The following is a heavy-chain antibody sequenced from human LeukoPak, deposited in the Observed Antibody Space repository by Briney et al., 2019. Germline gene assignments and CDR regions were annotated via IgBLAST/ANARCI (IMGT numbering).Heavy chain of an antibody. V-gene: IGHV5-51*01. CDR3: ARPDDGMGTTGYYYGLDV. CDR2: IYPGDSDT. CDR1: GYSFTSYW. Sequence: GESLKISCKGSGYSFTSYWIGWVRQMPGKGLEWMGIIYPGDSDTRYSPSFQGQVTISADKSISTAYLQWSSLKASDTAMYYCARPDDGMGTTGYYYGLDVWGQGTTVTVSS. D-gene: IGHD1-26*01. J-gene: IGHJ6*02.